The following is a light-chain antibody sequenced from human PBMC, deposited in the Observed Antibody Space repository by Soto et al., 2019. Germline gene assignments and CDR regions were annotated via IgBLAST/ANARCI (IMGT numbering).Light chain of an antibody. Sequence: QSVLTQPPSASGTPGQRVTISCSGSSSNIGSSNVNWYQQLPGTAPKLLIYTNNQRPSGVPDRFYGSNSGTSASLAISGLHSEDEANYYCCSYAGNNSFVLGTGTKVTV. CDR2: TNN. CDR1: SSNIGSSN. J-gene: IGLJ1*01. V-gene: IGLV1-44*01. CDR3: CSYAGNNSFV.